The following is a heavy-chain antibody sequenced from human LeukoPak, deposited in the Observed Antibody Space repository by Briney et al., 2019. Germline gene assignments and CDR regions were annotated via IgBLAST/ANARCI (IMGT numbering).Heavy chain of an antibody. Sequence: ASVKVSCKASGYTFISYYIHWVRQAPGQGLEWMGIIYPSGGSTGYAQKFQGRVTMTWDMSTSTVYMELSSLRSEDTAVYYCARDYASAWRDYNYMDVWGKGTTVTVSS. CDR1: GYTFISYY. CDR2: IYPSGGST. V-gene: IGHV1-46*01. J-gene: IGHJ6*03. D-gene: IGHD3-16*01. CDR3: ARDYASAWRDYNYMDV.